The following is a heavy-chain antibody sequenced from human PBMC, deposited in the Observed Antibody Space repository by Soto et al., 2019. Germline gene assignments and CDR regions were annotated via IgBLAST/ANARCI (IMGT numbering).Heavy chain of an antibody. CDR1: GYTFTGYY. J-gene: IGHJ3*02. V-gene: IGHV1-2*02. Sequence: ASVKVSCKASGYTFTGYYMHWVRQAPGQGLEWMGWINPNSGGTNYAQKFQGRVTMTRDTSISTAYMELSRLRSDDTAVYYCARAGVGATEDAFDIWGQGTMVTVSS. CDR3: ARAGVGATEDAFDI. CDR2: INPNSGGT. D-gene: IGHD1-26*01.